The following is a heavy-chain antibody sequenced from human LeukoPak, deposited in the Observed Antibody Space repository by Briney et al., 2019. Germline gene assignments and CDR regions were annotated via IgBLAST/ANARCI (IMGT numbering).Heavy chain of an antibody. V-gene: IGHV3-21*01. CDR3: ARLGPLDFWSGSPPPDY. CDR2: ISSSSSYI. CDR1: GFTFSSYS. Sequence: PGGSLRLSCAASGFTFSSYSMNWVRQAPGKGLEWVSSISSSSSYIYYADSVKGRFTISRDNAKNSLYLQMNSLRAEDTAVYYCARLGPLDFWSGSPPPDYWGQGTLVTVSS. D-gene: IGHD3-3*01. J-gene: IGHJ4*02.